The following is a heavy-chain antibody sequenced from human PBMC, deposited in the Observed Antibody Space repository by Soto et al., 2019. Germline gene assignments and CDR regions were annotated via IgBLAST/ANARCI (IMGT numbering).Heavy chain of an antibody. Sequence: PSETLSLTCPVSGGSMSSYCWSWIRQPAGKGLEWIGRIYSSGSTDYNPSLKSRVTMSIDTSKNQFSLNRSSVTAAVTAVYFDARVKTVDYYGMGAWGQGTTVTVSS. CDR3: ARVKTVDYYGMGA. CDR2: IYSSGST. CDR1: GGSMSSYC. V-gene: IGHV4-4*07. J-gene: IGHJ6*02.